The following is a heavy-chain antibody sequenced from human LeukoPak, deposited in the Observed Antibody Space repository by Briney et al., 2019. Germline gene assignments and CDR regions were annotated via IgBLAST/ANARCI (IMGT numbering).Heavy chain of an antibody. CDR1: GYTFTNYG. CDR2: ISTYNDNT. D-gene: IGHD6-13*01. V-gene: IGHV1-18*01. J-gene: IGHJ4*02. Sequence: GAPVKVSCKASGYTFTNYGITWVRQAPGQGLEWMGWISTYNDNTHYAQKLQGRVTMTTDTSTSTAYMELRSLRSDDTAVYYCARGSSWYYFDYWGQGTLVTVSS. CDR3: ARGSSWYYFDY.